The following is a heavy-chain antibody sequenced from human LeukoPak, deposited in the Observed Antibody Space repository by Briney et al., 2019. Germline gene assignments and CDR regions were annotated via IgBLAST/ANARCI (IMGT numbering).Heavy chain of an antibody. D-gene: IGHD3-22*01. V-gene: IGHV3-23*01. Sequence: GGSLRLSCAASGFTFSSYAVSWVRQAPGKGLEWVSAISGSGGSTLYAGSVKGRFTISRDNSKNTVYLQMNSLRAEDTAVYYCAREGDSSGYSYSRYWGQGTLVTVSS. CDR3: AREGDSSGYSYSRY. CDR2: ISGSGGST. J-gene: IGHJ4*02. CDR1: GFTFSSYA.